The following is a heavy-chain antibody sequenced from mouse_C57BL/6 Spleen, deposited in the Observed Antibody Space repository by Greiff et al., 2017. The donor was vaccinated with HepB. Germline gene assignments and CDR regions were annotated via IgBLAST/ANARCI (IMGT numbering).Heavy chain of an antibody. J-gene: IGHJ2*01. D-gene: IGHD2-14*01. V-gene: IGHV1-64*01. CDR1: GYTFTSYW. Sequence: QVQLQQPGAELVKPGASVKLSCKASGYTFTSYWMHWVKQRPGQGLEWIGMIHPNSGSTNYNEKFKSKATLTVDKSSSTAYMQLSSLTSEDSAVYYCASRGTRDYFDYWGQGTTLTVSS. CDR3: ASRGTRDYFDY. CDR2: IHPNSGST.